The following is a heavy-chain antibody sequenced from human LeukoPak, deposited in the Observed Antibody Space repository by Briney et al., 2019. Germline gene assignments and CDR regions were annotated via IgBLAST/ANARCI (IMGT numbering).Heavy chain of an antibody. D-gene: IGHD2-2*01. CDR1: GGSISSYY. Sequence: PSETLSLTCTVSGGSISSYYWSWIRQPAGKGLEWIGRIYISGSTNYNPSLKSRVTMSVDTSKNQFSLKLSSVTAADTAVYFCAREGVVPAAINFYYMDVWGKGTTVTVSS. V-gene: IGHV4-4*07. CDR3: AREGVVPAAINFYYMDV. CDR2: IYISGST. J-gene: IGHJ6*03.